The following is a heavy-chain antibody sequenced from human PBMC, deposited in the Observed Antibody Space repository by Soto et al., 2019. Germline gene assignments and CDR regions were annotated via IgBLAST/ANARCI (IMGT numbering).Heavy chain of an antibody. CDR1: GFTVSSNY. V-gene: IGHV3-66*01. D-gene: IGHD3-3*01. Sequence: GGSLRLSCAASGFTVSSNYMTWVRQAPGKGLEWVSVIYSGGSTYYADSVKGRFTISRDDSKNTLYPHMNSLGAEDTAVFYCAGAQYDPYKYYYYYMDVWGKGTTVTVSS. CDR2: IYSGGST. CDR3: AGAQYDPYKYYYYYMDV. J-gene: IGHJ6*03.